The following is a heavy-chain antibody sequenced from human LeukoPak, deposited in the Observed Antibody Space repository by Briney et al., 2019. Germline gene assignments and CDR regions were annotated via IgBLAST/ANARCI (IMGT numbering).Heavy chain of an antibody. CDR3: ARRSGGGSYDSDAFDI. J-gene: IGHJ3*02. V-gene: IGHV1-2*06. Sequence: GASVKVSCKASGYTFTGYYMHWVRQAPGQGLEWMGRINPNSGGTNYAQKFQGRVTMTRDTSISTAYMELSRLRSDDTAVYYCARRSGGGSYDSDAFDIWGQGTMVTVSS. D-gene: IGHD1-26*01. CDR1: GYTFTGYY. CDR2: INPNSGGT.